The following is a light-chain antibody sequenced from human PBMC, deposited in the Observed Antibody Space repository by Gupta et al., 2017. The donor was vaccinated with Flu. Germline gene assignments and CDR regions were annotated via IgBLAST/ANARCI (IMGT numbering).Light chain of an antibody. CDR1: SSNIGSNF. V-gene: IGLV1-47*01. Sequence: QSVLTQPPSASGTPGQRVTISCSGSSSNIGSNFVYWYQQLPGKAPKLLIYRINQRPSGVPDRFSGSRSGTSASLAISGLRSEDEADYYCAAWAASMSGSYVFGSGTKVTVL. J-gene: IGLJ1*01. CDR3: AAWAASMSGSYV. CDR2: RIN.